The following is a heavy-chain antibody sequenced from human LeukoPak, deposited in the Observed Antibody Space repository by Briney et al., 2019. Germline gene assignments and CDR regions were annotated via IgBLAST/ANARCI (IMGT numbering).Heavy chain of an antibody. Sequence: GGSLRLSCAASGFTFSGYAMHWVRQAPGKGLEWVAVISYDGSNKYYADSVKGRFTISRDNSKNTLYLQMNSLRAEDTAVYYCAKDLDASYSSSWYLSAWGQGTLVTVSS. J-gene: IGHJ5*02. CDR1: GFTFSGYA. D-gene: IGHD6-13*01. CDR3: AKDLDASYSSSWYLSA. CDR2: ISYDGSNK. V-gene: IGHV3-30-3*01.